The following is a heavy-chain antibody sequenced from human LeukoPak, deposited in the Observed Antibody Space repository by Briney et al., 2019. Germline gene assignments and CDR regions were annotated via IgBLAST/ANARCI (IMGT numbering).Heavy chain of an antibody. CDR2: IIPIFGTA. D-gene: IGHD5-24*01. J-gene: IGHJ3*02. V-gene: IGHV1-69*13. CDR3: ARAGRWLQLGAFDI. CDR1: GGTFSSYA. Sequence: ASVKVSCKASGGTFSSYAISWVRQAPGQGLEWMGGIIPIFGTANYAQKFQGRVTITADESTSTAYMELSSLRSEDTAVYYCARAGRWLQLGAFDIWGQGTMVTVSS.